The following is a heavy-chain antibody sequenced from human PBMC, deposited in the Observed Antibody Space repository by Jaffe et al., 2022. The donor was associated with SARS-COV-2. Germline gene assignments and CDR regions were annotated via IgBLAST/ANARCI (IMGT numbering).Heavy chain of an antibody. CDR1: GFTFDDYA. J-gene: IGHJ4*02. D-gene: IGHD3-10*01. CDR3: AKDTSYGSGSWTFDY. CDR2: ISWNSGSI. V-gene: IGHV3-9*01. Sequence: EVQLVESGGGLVQPGRSLRLSCAASGFTFDDYAMHWVRQAPGKGLEWVSGISWNSGSIGYADSVKGRFTISRDNAKNSLYLQMNSLRAEDTALYYCAKDTSYGSGSWTFDYWGQGTLVTVSS.